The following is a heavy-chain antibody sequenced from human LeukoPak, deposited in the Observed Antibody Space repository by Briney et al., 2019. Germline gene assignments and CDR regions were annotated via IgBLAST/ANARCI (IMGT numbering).Heavy chain of an antibody. D-gene: IGHD3-3*01. CDR1: GDSMRNNY. Sequence: SETLSLTCTVSGDSMRNNYWTWIRQPPGKGLEWIGYTHYSGSTSYNPSLQSRVTISIDTSKNQFSLRLTSVTAADTAVYYCARGGSYYDFWSGYYDYYYYMDVWGKGTTVTVSS. V-gene: IGHV4-59*01. CDR3: ARGGSYYDFWSGYYDYYYYMDV. CDR2: THYSGST. J-gene: IGHJ6*03.